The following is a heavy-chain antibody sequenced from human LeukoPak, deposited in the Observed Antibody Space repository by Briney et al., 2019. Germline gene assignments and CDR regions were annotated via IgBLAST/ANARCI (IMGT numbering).Heavy chain of an antibody. CDR3: ANLPPTNYYGSGSYGN. CDR1: GLTFSTYW. D-gene: IGHD3-10*01. CDR2: INSDETIT. V-gene: IGHV3-74*01. J-gene: IGHJ4*02. Sequence: QPGGSLRLSCEASGLTFSTYWMHWVRQAPGKGLEWVSHINSDETITTYADSVKGRFTISRDNAKNTLYLQMNSLRAEDTAVYYCANLPPTNYYGSGSYGNWGQGTLVTVSS.